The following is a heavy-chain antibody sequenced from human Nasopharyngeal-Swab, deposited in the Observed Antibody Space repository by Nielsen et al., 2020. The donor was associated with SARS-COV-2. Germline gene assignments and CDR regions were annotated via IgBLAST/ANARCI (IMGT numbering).Heavy chain of an antibody. Sequence: SLKISCAASGFTFDDYAMHWVRQAPGKGLEWVSGISWNSGSIGYADSVNGRFTISRDNAKNSLYLQMNSLRAEDTALYYCAKDITSGDTMATHYYYGMDVWGQGTTVTVSS. V-gene: IGHV3-9*01. CDR1: GFTFDDYA. D-gene: IGHD2-21*01. CDR3: AKDITSGDTMATHYYYGMDV. J-gene: IGHJ6*02. CDR2: ISWNSGSI.